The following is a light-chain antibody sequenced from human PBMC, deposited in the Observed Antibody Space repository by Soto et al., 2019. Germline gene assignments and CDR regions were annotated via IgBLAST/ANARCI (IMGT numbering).Light chain of an antibody. V-gene: IGLV2-14*01. CDR3: SSYTRTKTLL. CDR2: EVT. Sequence: QSALTQPASVSGSPGQSITISCTGTSSDAGGYNYVSWYQQHSGKAPKLMIYEVTNRPSGVSNRFSGSKSGNTASLTISGLQAEDEAEYYCSSYTRTKTLLFGGGTKLTVL. J-gene: IGLJ2*01. CDR1: SSDAGGYNY.